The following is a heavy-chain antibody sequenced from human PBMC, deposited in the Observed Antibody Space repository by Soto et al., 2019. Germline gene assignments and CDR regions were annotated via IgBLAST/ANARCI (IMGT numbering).Heavy chain of an antibody. CDR1: GGSISSYY. CDR3: ARVAPGEGSGTQPDY. V-gene: IGHV4-59*01. CDR2: IYYSGST. D-gene: IGHD3-10*01. J-gene: IGHJ4*02. Sequence: SETLSLTCTVSGGSISSYYWSWIRQPPGKGLEWIGYIYYSGSTNYNPYLKSRVTISVDTSKNQFSLKLSSVTAADTAVYYCARVAPGEGSGTQPDYWGQGTLVTAPQ.